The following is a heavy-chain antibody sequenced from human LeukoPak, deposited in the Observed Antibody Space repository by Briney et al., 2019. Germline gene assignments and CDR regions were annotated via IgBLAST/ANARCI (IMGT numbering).Heavy chain of an antibody. CDR1: GDSISNYF. CDR2: TYYSGST. V-gene: IGHV4-59*08. J-gene: IGHJ4*02. CDR3: ARHVPYDSSDYTLTY. Sequence: KTSETLSLTCTVSGDSISNYFWSWIRQPPGKELEYIGYTYYSGSTNYNPSLKSRVTISADTSKNQLSLKLNSVTAADTAVYYCARHVPYDSSDYTLTYWGQGTLVTVSS. D-gene: IGHD3-22*01.